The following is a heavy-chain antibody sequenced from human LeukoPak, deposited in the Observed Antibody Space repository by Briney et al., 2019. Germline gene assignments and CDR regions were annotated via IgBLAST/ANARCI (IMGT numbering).Heavy chain of an antibody. Sequence: GGSLRLSCAASGFTFSSYAMNWVRQAPGKGLEWVSGISGSGDNTYYADSVKGRFTISRDKSKNTLFLQMNSLRAEDTAVYYCAKVRSGDIAAALNYWGQGTLVPVSS. J-gene: IGHJ4*02. V-gene: IGHV3-23*01. CDR2: ISGSGDNT. D-gene: IGHD6-13*01. CDR1: GFTFSSYA. CDR3: AKVRSGDIAAALNY.